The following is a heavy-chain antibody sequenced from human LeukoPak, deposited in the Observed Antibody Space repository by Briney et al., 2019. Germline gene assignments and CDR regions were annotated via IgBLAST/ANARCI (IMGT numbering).Heavy chain of an antibody. CDR3: ARHVISGSYPRGVWFDP. J-gene: IGHJ5*02. V-gene: IGHV4-39*01. D-gene: IGHD1-26*01. CDR1: GGSISSSSYY. Sequence: PSETLSLTCTVSGGSISSSSYYWGWIRQPPGKGLEWIGSIYYSGSTYYNPSLKSRATISVDTSKNQFSLKLSSVTAADTAVYYCARHVISGSYPRGVWFDPWGQGTLVTVSS. CDR2: IYYSGST.